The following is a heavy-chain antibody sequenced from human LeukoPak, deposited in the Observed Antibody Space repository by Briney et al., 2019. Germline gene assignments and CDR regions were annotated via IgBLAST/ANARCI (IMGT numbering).Heavy chain of an antibody. J-gene: IGHJ5*02. CDR3: ARPTVTSYNWFDP. CDR2: INHSGST. Sequence: SETLSLTCAVYGGSFSGYYWSRIRQPPGKGLEWIGEINHSGSTNYNPSLKSRVTISVHTSKNQFSLQLSSVTAADTAVYYCARPTVTSYNWFDPWGQGTLVTVSS. V-gene: IGHV4-34*01. D-gene: IGHD4-17*01. CDR1: GGSFSGYY.